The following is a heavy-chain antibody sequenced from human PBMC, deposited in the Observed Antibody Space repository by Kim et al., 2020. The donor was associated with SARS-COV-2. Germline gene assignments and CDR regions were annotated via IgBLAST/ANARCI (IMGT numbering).Heavy chain of an antibody. CDR3: VRDCGPGHQGFE. J-gene: IGHJ4*02. D-gene: IGHD2-21*01. Sequence: TLYAESVKGRFTISRDNGKNVVSVQMNSLMSEDTAIYYCVRDCGPGHQGFEWGQGTLVTVSP. CDR2: T. V-gene: IGHV3-74*01.